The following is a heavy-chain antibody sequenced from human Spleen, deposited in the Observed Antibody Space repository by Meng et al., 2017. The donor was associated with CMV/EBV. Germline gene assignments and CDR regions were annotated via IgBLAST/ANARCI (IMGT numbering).Heavy chain of an antibody. CDR1: GASFNDYY. Sequence: SETLSLTCAVYGASFNDYYWTWIRRPPGKGLEWVGEINHSGSINYNPSLKSRVAISIDTSKRQFSLRVTSVTAADTAVYYCARDGITIFGMAYYYYGMDVWGQGTTVTVSS. V-gene: IGHV4-34*01. CDR3: ARDGITIFGMAYYYYGMDV. J-gene: IGHJ6*02. CDR2: INHSGSI. D-gene: IGHD3-3*01.